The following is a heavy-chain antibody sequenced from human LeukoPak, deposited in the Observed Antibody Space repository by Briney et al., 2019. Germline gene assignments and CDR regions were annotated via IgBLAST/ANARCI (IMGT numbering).Heavy chain of an antibody. J-gene: IGHJ5*02. CDR1: GGSISSYY. V-gene: IGHV4-59*08. CDR3: ARQSNYYDSSGPGSWFDP. CDR2: IYYSGST. Sequence: SETLSLTCTVSGGSISSYYWSWIRQPPGKGLEWIGYIYYSGSTNYNPSLKSRVTISVDTSKNQFSLKLSSVTAADTAVYYCARQSNYYDSSGPGSWFDPWGQGTLVTVSS. D-gene: IGHD3-22*01.